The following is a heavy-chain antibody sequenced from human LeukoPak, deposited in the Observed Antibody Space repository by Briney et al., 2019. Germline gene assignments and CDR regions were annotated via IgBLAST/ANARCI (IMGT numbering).Heavy chain of an antibody. CDR2: IYYSGST. D-gene: IGHD5-24*01. Sequence: PSETLSLTCTVSGGSLSSYYWSWLRQPPGKGLEWIAYIYYSGSTNYNPSLKSRVTISVDTSKNQFSLKLSSVTAADTAVYYCARGGDGYNYFDYWGQGTLVTVSS. CDR3: ARGGDGYNYFDY. CDR1: GGSLSSYY. V-gene: IGHV4-59*01. J-gene: IGHJ4*02.